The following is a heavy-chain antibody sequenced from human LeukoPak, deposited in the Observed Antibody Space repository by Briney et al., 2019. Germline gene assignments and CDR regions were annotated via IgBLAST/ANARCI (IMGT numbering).Heavy chain of an antibody. CDR3: ARGVPTGTTSLPNY. V-gene: IGHV3-30-3*01. CDR2: ISYDGSNK. CDR1: GFTFSSYW. Sequence: GGSLRLSCAASGFTFSSYWMHWVRQAPGKGLEWVAVISYDGSNKYYADSVKGRFTISRDNSKNTLYLQMNSLRAEDTAVYYCARGVPTGTTSLPNYWGQGTLVTVSS. J-gene: IGHJ4*02. D-gene: IGHD1-7*01.